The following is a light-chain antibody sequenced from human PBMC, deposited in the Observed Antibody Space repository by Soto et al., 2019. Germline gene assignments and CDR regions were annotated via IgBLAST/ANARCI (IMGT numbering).Light chain of an antibody. J-gene: IGKJ1*01. CDR3: EHYYSTPRS. V-gene: IGKV4-1*01. CDR2: WAS. CDR1: QSVLYSSNNKNY. Sequence: DIVMTQSPDSLAVSLGERATINCKSSQSVLYSSNNKNYLAWYQQKPGQPPKLLIYWASTRYSGVPDRFSGRGCGTDFTPTISSLQAEDGAVYYGEHYYSTPRSFGQGTKVDIK.